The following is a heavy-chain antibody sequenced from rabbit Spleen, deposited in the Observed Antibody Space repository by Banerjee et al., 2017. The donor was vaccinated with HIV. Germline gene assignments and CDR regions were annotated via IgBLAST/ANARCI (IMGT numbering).Heavy chain of an antibody. V-gene: IGHV1S40*01. J-gene: IGHJ4*01. CDR3: AKMRYGSYGYFDL. D-gene: IGHD6-1*01. CDR1: GFSFSDRDV. CDR2: AYAGGSGNT. Sequence: QSLEESGGDLVKPGASLTLTCTASGFSFSDRDVMCWVRQAPGKGLEWVACAYAGGSGNTYSATWAKGRFTISKSSSTTVTLQMTSLTDADTATYFCAKMRYGSYGYFDLWGPGTLAPS.